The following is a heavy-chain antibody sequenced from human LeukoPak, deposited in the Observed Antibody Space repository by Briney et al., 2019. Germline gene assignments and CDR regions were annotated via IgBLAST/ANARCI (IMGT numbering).Heavy chain of an antibody. J-gene: IGHJ4*02. V-gene: IGHV5-51*01. Sequence: GESLKISCKGSGYSLTSYWIGWVRQMPGKGLEWMGIIYPGDSDTRYSPSFQGQVTISADKSISTAYLQWSSLKASDTAMYYCARHPVEMATIVGHFDYWGQGTLVTVSS. D-gene: IGHD5-24*01. CDR2: IYPGDSDT. CDR1: GYSLTSYW. CDR3: ARHPVEMATIVGHFDY.